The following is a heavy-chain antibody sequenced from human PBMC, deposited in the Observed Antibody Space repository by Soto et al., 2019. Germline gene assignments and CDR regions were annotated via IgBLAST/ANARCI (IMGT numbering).Heavy chain of an antibody. V-gene: IGHV4-61*08. D-gene: IGHD3-10*01. J-gene: IGHJ3*02. CDR2: IYYSGST. Sequence: PSETLSLTCTVSGGSISSGDDYWSWIRQPPGKGLEWIGYIYYSGSTNYNPSLKSRVTISVDTSKNQFSLKLSSVTAADTAVYYCARDRGITMVRGVSLGAFDIWGQGTMVTVSS. CDR1: GGSISSGDDY. CDR3: ARDRGITMVRGVSLGAFDI.